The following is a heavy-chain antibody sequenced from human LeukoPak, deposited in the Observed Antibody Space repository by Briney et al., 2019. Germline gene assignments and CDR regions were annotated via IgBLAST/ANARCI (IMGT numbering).Heavy chain of an antibody. CDR1: GGSTSSGGYY. Sequence: SSETLSLTCTVSGGSTSSGGYYWSWIRQHPGKGLEWIGSIYYSGSTYYNPSLKSRLTISVDTSKNQFSLKLSSVTAADTAVYYCAREDPGITMVRGGSFDYWGQGTLVTVSS. CDR2: IYYSGST. D-gene: IGHD3-10*01. V-gene: IGHV4-31*03. J-gene: IGHJ4*02. CDR3: AREDPGITMVRGGSFDY.